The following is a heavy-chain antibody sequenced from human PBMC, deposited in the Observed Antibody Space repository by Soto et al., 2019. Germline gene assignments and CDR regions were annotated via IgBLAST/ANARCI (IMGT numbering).Heavy chain of an antibody. CDR1: GFVFSNYS. CDR2: ISSSSTNT. Sequence: HPGGSLRLSCAGSGFVFSNYSMNWVRQAPGRGLEWVSYISSSSTNTYYAASVRGRFTISRDNAKNSLYLRMNSLKDEDTAVYYCTRGTKGGSPPLWGRGTLVTVSS. CDR3: TRGTKGGSPPL. D-gene: IGHD1-7*01. J-gene: IGHJ4*02. V-gene: IGHV3-48*02.